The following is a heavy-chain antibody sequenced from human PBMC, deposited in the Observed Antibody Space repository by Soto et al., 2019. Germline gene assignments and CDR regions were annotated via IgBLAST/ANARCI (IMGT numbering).Heavy chain of an antibody. Sequence: GASVKVSCKASGYTFTSYAMHWVRQAPGQRLEWMGWINGGNGNTKYSQKFQGRVTITRDTSASTAYMELSSLRSEDTAVYYCARMATIPYWGQGTLVTVSS. CDR1: GYTFTSYA. CDR3: ARMATIPY. D-gene: IGHD5-12*01. V-gene: IGHV1-3*01. J-gene: IGHJ4*02. CDR2: INGGNGNT.